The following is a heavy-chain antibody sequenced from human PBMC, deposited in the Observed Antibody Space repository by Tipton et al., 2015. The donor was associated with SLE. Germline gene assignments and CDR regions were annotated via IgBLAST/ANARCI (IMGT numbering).Heavy chain of an antibody. J-gene: IGHJ4*02. Sequence: SLRLSCAASGFTFSSYGMHWVRQAPGKGPEWVALVRADGGNKYYADSVKGRFTISRDNSKNTLYLQMNSLRAEETAVYYCASPGAVARYDFDYWGQGTLVTIS. D-gene: IGHD6-19*01. V-gene: IGHV3-30*02. CDR2: VRADGGNK. CDR1: GFTFSSYG. CDR3: ASPGAVARYDFDY.